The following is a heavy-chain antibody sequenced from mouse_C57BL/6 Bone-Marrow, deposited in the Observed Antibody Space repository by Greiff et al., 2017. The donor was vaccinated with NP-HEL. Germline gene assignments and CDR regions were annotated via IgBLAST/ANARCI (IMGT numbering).Heavy chain of an antibody. Sequence: DVMLVESGGGLVKPGGSLKLSCAASGFTFSDYGMHWVRQAPEKGLEWVAYISSGSSTIYYADTVKGRFTISRDNAKNTLFLQMTSLRSEDTAMYYCARTPYYYGSGGFAYWGQGTLVTVSA. CDR2: ISSGSSTI. J-gene: IGHJ3*01. V-gene: IGHV5-17*01. D-gene: IGHD1-1*01. CDR3: ARTPYYYGSGGFAY. CDR1: GFTFSDYG.